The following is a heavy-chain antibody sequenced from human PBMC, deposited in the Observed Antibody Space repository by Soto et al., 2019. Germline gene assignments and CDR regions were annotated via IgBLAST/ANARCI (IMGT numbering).Heavy chain of an antibody. J-gene: IGHJ4*02. D-gene: IGHD5-12*01. CDR1: EFSFYDYA. CDR2: ITYTGVST. CDR3: AKDSATIYPNYFDY. Sequence: PGGSLRLSCAASEFSFYDYAMSWFRQAPGKGLEWVSSITYTGVSTYYADSVKGRFTISRDNSRDTLFLQMNSLRAEDTAVYYCAKDSATIYPNYFDYWGQGTLVTVSS. V-gene: IGHV3-23*01.